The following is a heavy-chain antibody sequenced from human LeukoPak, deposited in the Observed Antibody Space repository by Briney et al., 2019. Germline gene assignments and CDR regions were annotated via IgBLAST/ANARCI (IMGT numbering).Heavy chain of an antibody. V-gene: IGHV3-74*01. CDR3: ARDSPNYSKGAIDI. CDR1: GFTFSSYG. Sequence: GGSLRLSCAASGFTFSSYGMHWVRQAPGKGLMWVSQVNSDGTSTHYVDSGKGRFTISRDNAKNTLHLQMNSLRAEDTAVYYCARDSPNYSKGAIDIWGQGTMVTVSS. J-gene: IGHJ3*02. D-gene: IGHD1-7*01. CDR2: VNSDGTST.